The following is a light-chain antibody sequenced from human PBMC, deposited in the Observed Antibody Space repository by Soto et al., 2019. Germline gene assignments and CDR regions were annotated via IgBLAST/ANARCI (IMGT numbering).Light chain of an antibody. Sequence: QSVLTQPASVSGSPGQSITISCTGTSSDVGTFNYVSWYQQHPGKAPRLIIYDVGNRPSGVSNRFSGSKSGNTASLTISGLQAEDEADFYCSSYTTNSTVVFGGGTKVTVL. CDR1: SSDVGTFNY. CDR2: DVG. J-gene: IGLJ2*01. CDR3: SSYTTNSTVV. V-gene: IGLV2-14*03.